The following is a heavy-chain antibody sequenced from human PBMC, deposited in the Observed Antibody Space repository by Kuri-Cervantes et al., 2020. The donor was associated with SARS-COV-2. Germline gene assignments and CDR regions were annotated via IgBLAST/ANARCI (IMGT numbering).Heavy chain of an antibody. CDR2: ITSDSRYI. CDR3: ARGARDIVVVPAAKDWFDP. J-gene: IGHJ5*02. D-gene: IGHD2-2*01. Sequence: GGSLRLSCAASGLTFRSYSMNWVRQSPGKGLEWVASITSDSRYIYYAGSVKGRFTISRDNAKNSLYLEMNSLRAEDTAVYYCARGARDIVVVPAAKDWFDPWGQGTLVTVSS. CDR1: GLTFRSYS. V-gene: IGHV3-21*01.